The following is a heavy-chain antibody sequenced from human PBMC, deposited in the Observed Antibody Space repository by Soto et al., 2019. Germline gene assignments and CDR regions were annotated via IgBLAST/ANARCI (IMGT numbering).Heavy chain of an antibody. J-gene: IGHJ4*02. V-gene: IGHV4-34*01. CDR2: INHSGST. D-gene: IGHD5-18*01. CDR3: TRGWSYGFSNS. Sequence: SETLSLTCAVYGGSFSGYYWTWIRQPPGKGLEWIGEINHSGSTNYIPSLKSRITMSVDTSKNQFSLNLTSVTAADTAVYYCTRGWSYGFSNSWGQGILVTVSS. CDR1: GGSFSGYY.